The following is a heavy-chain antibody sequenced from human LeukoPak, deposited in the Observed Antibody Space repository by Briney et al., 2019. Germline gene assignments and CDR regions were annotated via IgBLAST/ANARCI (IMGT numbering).Heavy chain of an antibody. D-gene: IGHD3-16*01. Sequence: SETLSLTCTVSGGSISSYYWSWIRQPPGKGLEWIGYIYYSGSTNYNPSLKSRVTISVDTSNNQFYLKVNSVTAADTAVYYCARRDPGSYANWFDPWGQGTLVTVSS. V-gene: IGHV4-59*08. CDR3: ARRDPGSYANWFDP. CDR1: GGSISSYY. J-gene: IGHJ5*02. CDR2: IYYSGST.